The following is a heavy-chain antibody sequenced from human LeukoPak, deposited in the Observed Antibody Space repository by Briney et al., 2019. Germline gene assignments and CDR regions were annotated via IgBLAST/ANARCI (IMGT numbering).Heavy chain of an antibody. CDR2: INWNGGST. CDR3: ARVSGSYNKMAAFDI. V-gene: IGHV3-20*01. J-gene: IGHJ3*02. CDR1: GFTFDDYG. Sequence: PGGSLRLSCAASGFTFDDYGMSWVRQAPGKGLEWVSGINWNGGSTGYADSVKGRFTISRDNAKNSLYLQMNSLRAEDTALYHCARVSGSYNKMAAFDIWGQGTMVTVSS. D-gene: IGHD1-26*01.